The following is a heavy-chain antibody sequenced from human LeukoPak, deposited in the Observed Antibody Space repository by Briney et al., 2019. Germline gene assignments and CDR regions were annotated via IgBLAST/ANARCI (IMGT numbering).Heavy chain of an antibody. V-gene: IGHV4-39*01. CDR2: IYYSGST. D-gene: IGHD4-17*01. Sequence: SETLSLTCTVSGGSISSSSYYWGWIRQPPGKGLEWIGSIYYSGSTYYNPPLKSRVTISVDTSKNQFSLKLSSVTAADTAVYYCARGAYGDPFDYWGQGTLVTVSS. CDR3: ARGAYGDPFDY. J-gene: IGHJ4*02. CDR1: GGSISSSSYY.